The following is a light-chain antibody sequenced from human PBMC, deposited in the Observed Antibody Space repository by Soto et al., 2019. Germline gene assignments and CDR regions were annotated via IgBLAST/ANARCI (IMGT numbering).Light chain of an antibody. Sequence: QSVLTQPPSVSGAPGQRVTISCTGSSSNIGAGYDVHWYQRLPGTAPKVLIYSNNNRPSGVPDRFSGSQSGTSASLAITGRQAEDEADYYCQSYDSSLSGSYVFGTGTKLTVL. CDR1: SSNIGAGYD. V-gene: IGLV1-40*01. J-gene: IGLJ1*01. CDR3: QSYDSSLSGSYV. CDR2: SNN.